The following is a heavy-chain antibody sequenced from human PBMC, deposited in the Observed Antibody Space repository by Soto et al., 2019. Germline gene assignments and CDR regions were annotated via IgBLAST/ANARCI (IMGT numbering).Heavy chain of an antibody. CDR3: AKELNGDNYYYYNGMAV. D-gene: IGHD4-17*01. J-gene: IGHJ6*02. CDR1: GFTFSSYG. Sequence: GGSLRLSCADSGFTFSSYGMHWVRQAPGKGLEWLAVISYDGSNKCYADFVQGGFTISRDNSKNTLYLQMNSLRAEDTAVYYCAKELNGDNYYYYNGMAVGGQGTTVTVS. CDR2: ISYDGSNK. V-gene: IGHV3-30*18.